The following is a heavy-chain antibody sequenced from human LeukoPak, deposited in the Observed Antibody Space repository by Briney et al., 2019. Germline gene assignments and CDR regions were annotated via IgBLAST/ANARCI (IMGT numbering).Heavy chain of an antibody. D-gene: IGHD5-12*01. Sequence: SETLSLTCTVSSGSINTPNYYWGWIRQTPGKGLEWIGSIYYSGSTYYNPSLKSRVTISVDTSKNQFSLKLSSVTAADTAVYYCAREIVAPSNQLFDYWGQGTLVTVSS. CDR2: IYYSGST. CDR1: SGSINTPNYY. V-gene: IGHV4-39*07. CDR3: AREIVAPSNQLFDY. J-gene: IGHJ4*02.